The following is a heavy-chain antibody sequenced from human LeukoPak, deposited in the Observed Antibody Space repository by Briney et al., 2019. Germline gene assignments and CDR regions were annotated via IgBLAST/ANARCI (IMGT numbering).Heavy chain of an antibody. J-gene: IGHJ3*02. Sequence: GRSLRLSCAASGFTFSSYGMHWVRQAPGKGLEWVAVIWYDGSNKYYADSVKGRFTISRDNSKNTLYLQMSSLRAEDTAVYYCASLAYDSSGRDAFDIWGQGTMVTVSS. D-gene: IGHD3-22*01. V-gene: IGHV3-33*01. CDR1: GFTFSSYG. CDR3: ASLAYDSSGRDAFDI. CDR2: IWYDGSNK.